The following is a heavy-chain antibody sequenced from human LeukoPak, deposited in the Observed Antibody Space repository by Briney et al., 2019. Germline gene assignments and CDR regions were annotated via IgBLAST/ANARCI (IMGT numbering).Heavy chain of an antibody. CDR1: GGSISSYSYY. Sequence: PSETLSLTCTVSGGSISSYSYYWGWIRQPPGKGLEWIGSIYYNGNTYYTPSLKSRVAISVDTSKSQFYLKLSSVTAADTAVYYCARGLTYWGQGTLVTVSS. CDR2: IYYNGNT. V-gene: IGHV4-39*01. J-gene: IGHJ4*02. D-gene: IGHD3/OR15-3a*01. CDR3: ARGLTY.